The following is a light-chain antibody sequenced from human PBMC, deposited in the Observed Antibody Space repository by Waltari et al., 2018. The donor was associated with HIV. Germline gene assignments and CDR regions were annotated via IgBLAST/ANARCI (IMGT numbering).Light chain of an antibody. Sequence: DIQMTQSPFFVSASVGDRVTITCRASQAISSWLTWYKQRPGAAPKLLIYASSTLQSGVPTRFSGGRSGANFTLTISSLQPEDFATYFCQQADGLPWTFGQGTKVEMK. CDR2: ASS. J-gene: IGKJ1*01. V-gene: IGKV1-12*01. CDR1: QAISSW. CDR3: QQADGLPWT.